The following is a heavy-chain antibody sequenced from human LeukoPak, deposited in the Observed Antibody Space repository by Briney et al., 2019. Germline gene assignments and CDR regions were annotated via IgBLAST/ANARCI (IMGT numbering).Heavy chain of an antibody. CDR3: ARGGYYASGSYYNIDY. CDR1: GFTFDDYG. CDR2: INWNGGST. Sequence: GGSLRLSCAASGFTFDDYGMSWVRQAPGKGLEGVSGINWNGGSTGYADSVKGRFTISRDNAKNSLYLQMNSLRAEDTALYYCARGGYYASGSYYNIDYWGQGTLVTVSS. D-gene: IGHD3-10*01. V-gene: IGHV3-20*04. J-gene: IGHJ4*02.